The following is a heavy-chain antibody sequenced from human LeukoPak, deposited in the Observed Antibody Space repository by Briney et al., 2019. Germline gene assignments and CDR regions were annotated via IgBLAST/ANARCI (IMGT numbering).Heavy chain of an antibody. CDR2: ISSSSSTI. J-gene: IGHJ4*02. CDR3: ARSLGDYGGGGASFFDS. CDR1: EFTFSTYS. V-gene: IGHV3-48*01. D-gene: IGHD4-17*01. Sequence: GGSLRLSCAASEFTFSTYSMNWVRQAPGKGLEWVSYISSSSSTIYYADSVKDRFTISRDNAKNSLYLQVNSLRAEDTAVYYCARSLGDYGGGGASFFDSWSQGSLVTVSS.